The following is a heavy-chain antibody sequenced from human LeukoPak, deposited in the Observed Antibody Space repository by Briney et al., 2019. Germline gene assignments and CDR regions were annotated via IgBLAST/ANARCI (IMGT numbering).Heavy chain of an antibody. V-gene: IGHV3-21*01. CDR3: ARDRASYSSGWYYYYMDV. Sequence: PGGSLRLSCAASGFTFSSYSMNWVRQAPGKGLEWVSSISSSSSYIYYADSVKGRFTISRDNAKNSLYLQMNSLRAEDTAVYYCARDRASYSSGWYYYYMDVWGKGTTVTISS. D-gene: IGHD6-19*01. CDR1: GFTFSSYS. J-gene: IGHJ6*03. CDR2: ISSSSSYI.